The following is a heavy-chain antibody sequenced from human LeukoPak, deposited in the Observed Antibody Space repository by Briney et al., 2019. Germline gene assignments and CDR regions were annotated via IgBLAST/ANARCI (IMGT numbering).Heavy chain of an antibody. J-gene: IGHJ5*02. D-gene: IGHD3-10*01. CDR3: ARDRASGITMVPWFDP. CDR2: IIPIFGTA. CDR1: GGTFSSYA. V-gene: IGHV1-69*01. Sequence: PVKVSCKASGGTFSSYAISWVRQAPGQGLEWMGGIIPIFGTANYAQKFQGRVTITADESTSTAYMELSSLRSEDTAVYYCARDRASGITMVPWFDPWGQGTLVTVSS.